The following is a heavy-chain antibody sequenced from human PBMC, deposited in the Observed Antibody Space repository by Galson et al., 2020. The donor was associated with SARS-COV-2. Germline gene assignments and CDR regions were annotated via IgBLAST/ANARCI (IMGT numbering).Heavy chain of an antibody. Sequence: ETSETLSLTCTLSGGSISSYYWSWIRQPPGKGLEWNGSIYYSGSHNYHPSPKSQSTIPVDTSKNQFSLKLSSVTATATPVDYCARHGAAGYPLLAEYFQHWGQGTLVTVSS. CDR1: GGSISSYY. V-gene: IGHV4-59*08. CDR3: ARHGAAGYPLLAEYFQH. J-gene: IGHJ1*01. CDR2: IYYSGSH. D-gene: IGHD2-2*01.